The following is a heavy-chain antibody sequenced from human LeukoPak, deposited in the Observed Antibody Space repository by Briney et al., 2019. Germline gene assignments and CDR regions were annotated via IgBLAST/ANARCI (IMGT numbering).Heavy chain of an antibody. CDR2: IRYDGSNK. CDR3: ASEQWLRY. CDR1: GFTFSSYG. Sequence: PGGSLRLSCAASGFTFSSYGMLWVRQAPGKGLEWVAFIRYDGSNKYYADSVKGRFTISRDNAKNSLYLQMSSLRAEDTAVYYCASEQWLRYWGQGTLVTVSS. J-gene: IGHJ4*02. V-gene: IGHV3-30*02. D-gene: IGHD6-19*01.